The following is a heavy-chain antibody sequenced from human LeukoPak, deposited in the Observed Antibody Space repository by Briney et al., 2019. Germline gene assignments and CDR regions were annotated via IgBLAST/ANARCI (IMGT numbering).Heavy chain of an antibody. V-gene: IGHV3-30*02. J-gene: IGHJ4*02. CDR2: IRPDGSHI. D-gene: IGHD3-22*01. CDR3: AKVNYYESSGYYDY. Sequence: PGSSLRLSCAASGFSFSTFVMHWVRQAPGKGLEWVAVIRPDGSHISYVDPVKGRFTISRDNSKNTLYLQMNSLRAEDTAVYYCAKVNYYESSGYYDYWGQGTLVTVSS. CDR1: GFSFSTFV.